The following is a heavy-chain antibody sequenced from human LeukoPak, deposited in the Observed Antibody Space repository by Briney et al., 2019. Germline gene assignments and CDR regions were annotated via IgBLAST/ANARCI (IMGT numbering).Heavy chain of an antibody. D-gene: IGHD3-9*01. CDR2: INHSGST. J-gene: IGHJ4*02. CDR3: ARVRILTGYHSLSAETRTPNYFDY. CDR1: GGSFSGYY. V-gene: IGHV4-34*01. Sequence: SETLSLTCAVYGGSFSGYYWSWIRQPPGKGLEWIGEINHSGSTNYNPSLKSRVTISVDTSKNQFSLKLSSVTAAVTAVYYCARVRILTGYHSLSAETRTPNYFDYWGQGTLVTVSS.